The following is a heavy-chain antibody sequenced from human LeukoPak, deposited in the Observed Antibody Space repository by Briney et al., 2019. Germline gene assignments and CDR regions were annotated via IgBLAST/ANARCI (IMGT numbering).Heavy chain of an antibody. CDR1: GGSISSGGYY. CDR2: IYYSGST. CDR3: ARGPRWLQSVSRSGYFDL. D-gene: IGHD5-24*01. Sequence: SQTLSLTCTVSGGSISSGGYYWSWIRQHPGKGLEWIGYIYYSGSTYYNPSLKSRVTISVDTSKNQFSLKLSSVTAADTAVYYCARGPRWLQSVSRSGYFDLWGRGTLVTVSS. V-gene: IGHV4-31*03. J-gene: IGHJ2*01.